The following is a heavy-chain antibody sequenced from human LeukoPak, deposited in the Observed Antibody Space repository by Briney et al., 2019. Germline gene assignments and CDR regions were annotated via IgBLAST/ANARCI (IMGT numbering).Heavy chain of an antibody. CDR1: GFTFSSYA. D-gene: IGHD5-12*01. J-gene: IGHJ6*02. CDR2: ISYDGSNK. Sequence: PGGSLRLSCAASGFTFSSYAMHWVRQAPGKGLEWVAVISYDGSNKYYADSVKGRFTISRDNSKNTLYLQMSSLRAEDTAVYYCARDSASGYDSFHYYYGMDVWGQGTTVTVSS. V-gene: IGHV3-30*04. CDR3: ARDSASGYDSFHYYYGMDV.